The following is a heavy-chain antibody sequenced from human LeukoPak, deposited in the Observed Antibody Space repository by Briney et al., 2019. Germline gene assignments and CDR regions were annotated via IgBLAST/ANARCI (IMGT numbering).Heavy chain of an antibody. V-gene: IGHV3-30-3*02. Sequence: GGSLRLSCAASGFTFSSYAMHWVRQAPGKGLEWVAVISYDGSNKYYADSVKGRFTISRDNSKNTLYLQMNSLRAEDTAVYYCAKLAPKPLMVYADDAFDIWGQGTMVTVSS. D-gene: IGHD2-8*01. CDR2: ISYDGSNK. CDR1: GFTFSSYA. J-gene: IGHJ3*02. CDR3: AKLAPKPLMVYADDAFDI.